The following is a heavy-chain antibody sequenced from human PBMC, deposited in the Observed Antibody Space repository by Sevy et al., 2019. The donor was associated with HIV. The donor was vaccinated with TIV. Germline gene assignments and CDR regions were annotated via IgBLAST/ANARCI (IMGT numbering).Heavy chain of an antibody. D-gene: IGHD6-13*01. CDR2: ISSSSSYT. Sequence: GGSLRLSCAASGFTFSDYYMSWIRQAPGKGLEWVSYISSSSSYTNYADSVKGRFTISRDKAKNSLYLQMNSLRAEDTDVYYCASASSTSPASSSWYADDAFDIWGQGTMVTVSS. CDR3: ASASSTSPASSSWYADDAFDI. CDR1: GFTFSDYY. V-gene: IGHV3-11*06. J-gene: IGHJ3*02.